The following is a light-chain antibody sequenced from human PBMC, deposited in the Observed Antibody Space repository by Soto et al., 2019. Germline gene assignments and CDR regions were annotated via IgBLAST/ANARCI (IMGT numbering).Light chain of an antibody. CDR3: QQANTFPHT. CDR1: QFINNW. CDR2: GAS. Sequence: DIQMTQSPSSVSASVGDTVTITCRASQFINNWVAWYQQKPGKAPNVLIHGASNLQSGVPSRFSGSQFGTEYTPTNTSLQPEDFATYFCQQANTFPHTFGQGTKVEIK. V-gene: IGKV1D-12*01. J-gene: IGKJ2*01.